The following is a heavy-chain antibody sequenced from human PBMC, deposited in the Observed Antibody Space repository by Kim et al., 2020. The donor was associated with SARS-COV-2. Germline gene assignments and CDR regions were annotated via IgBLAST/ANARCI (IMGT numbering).Heavy chain of an antibody. J-gene: IGHJ4*02. Sequence: GGSLRLSCAASGFTVSTNYMSWVRQAPGKGLEWVSLIYSGGNTYYADSVKGRFTISRDNSRNTLYLQMYSLRAEDTAVYYCARVAVRTITMIRRVPSYFDSWGQGTLVTVSS. D-gene: IGHD3-10*01. CDR2: IYSGGNT. CDR1: GFTVSTNY. V-gene: IGHV3-53*01. CDR3: ARVAVRTITMIRRVPSYFDS.